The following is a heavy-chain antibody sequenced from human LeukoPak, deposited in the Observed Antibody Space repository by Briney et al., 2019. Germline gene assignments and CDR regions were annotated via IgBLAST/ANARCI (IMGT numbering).Heavy chain of an antibody. V-gene: IGHV1-18*01. D-gene: IGHD4-17*01. CDR3: ARGPPDYGDYLSYFRTYYYYGMDV. CDR2: ISAYNGNT. CDR1: GYTFTSYG. Sequence: ASVKVSCKASGYTFTSYGISWVRQAPGQGLEWMGWISAYNGNTNYAQKLQGRVTMTTDTSTSTAYMELRSLRSEDTAVYYCARGPPDYGDYLSYFRTYYYYGMDVWGQGTTVTVSS. J-gene: IGHJ6*02.